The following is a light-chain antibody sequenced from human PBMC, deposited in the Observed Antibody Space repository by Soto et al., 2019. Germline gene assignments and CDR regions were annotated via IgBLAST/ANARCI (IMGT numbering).Light chain of an antibody. CDR2: DAS. CDR1: QSVTTN. CDR3: QQHDRWPVT. V-gene: IGKV3-15*01. Sequence: EVVMTQSPATLSVSPGERVTFSCRASQSVTTNLAWYQHKPGQSPRLLISDASTGASGIPPRFSGSGSGTEFTLTIDRLQYADFAVYYCQQHDRWPVTFGGGTKVDIK. J-gene: IGKJ4*01.